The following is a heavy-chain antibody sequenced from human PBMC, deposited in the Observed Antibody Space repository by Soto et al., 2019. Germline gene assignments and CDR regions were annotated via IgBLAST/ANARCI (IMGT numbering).Heavy chain of an antibody. V-gene: IGHV3-48*01. CDR3: ARMQTSLNHLGMDV. J-gene: IGHJ6*02. CDR1: GFIFSKYS. Sequence: PGGSLRLSCGASGFIFSKYSMNWVRQAPGKGLEWLSYISSNSVTIYYADSVRGRFTIFRDNAKSTLYLQMNSLRAEDTAVYYCARMQTSLNHLGMDVWGQGTTVTVSS. CDR2: ISSNSVTI.